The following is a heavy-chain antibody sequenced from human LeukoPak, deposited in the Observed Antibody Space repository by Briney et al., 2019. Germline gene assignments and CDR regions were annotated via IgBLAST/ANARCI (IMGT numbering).Heavy chain of an antibody. CDR3: ARDGATVTTRAFDI. V-gene: IGHV4-30-2*01. CDR1: GGSISSGGYY. J-gene: IGHJ3*02. Sequence: SETLSLTCTVSGGSISSGGYYWSWIRQPPGKGLEWIGYIYHSGSTYYNPSLKSRVTISVDRTKNQFSLKLSSVTAADTAVYYCARDGATVTTRAFDIWGQGTMVTVSS. D-gene: IGHD4-11*01. CDR2: IYHSGST.